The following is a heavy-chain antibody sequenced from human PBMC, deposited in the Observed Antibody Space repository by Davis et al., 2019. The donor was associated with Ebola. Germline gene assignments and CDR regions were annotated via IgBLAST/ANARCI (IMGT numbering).Heavy chain of an antibody. J-gene: IGHJ6*04. D-gene: IGHD6-19*01. CDR3: ARGGTGLAVAGTLIYYYGMDV. V-gene: IGHV1-3*01. CDR2: INAGNGNT. CDR1: GYTFTTYA. Sequence: ASVKVSCKASGYTFTTYAMHWVRQAPGQRLEWMGWINAGNGNTEYSQKFQGRVTITADESMSTAYMELSSLRSEDTAVYYCARGGTGLAVAGTLIYYYGMDVWGKGTTVTVSS.